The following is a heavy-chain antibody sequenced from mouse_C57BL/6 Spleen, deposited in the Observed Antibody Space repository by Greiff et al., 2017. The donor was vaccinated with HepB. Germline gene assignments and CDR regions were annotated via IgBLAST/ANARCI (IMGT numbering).Heavy chain of an antibody. CDR1: GYTFTSYW. CDR3: ARCSYSYEGAMDY. V-gene: IGHV1-5*01. CDR2: IYPGDSDT. Sequence: VQLQQPGTELARPGASVKMSCKTSGYTFTSYWMHWVKQRPGQGLEWIGDIYPGDSDTSYNQKFKGKAKLTAVTSASTAYMELSSLTTEDSAVYYCARCSYSYEGAMDYWGQGTSVTVSS. D-gene: IGHD2-12*01. J-gene: IGHJ4*01.